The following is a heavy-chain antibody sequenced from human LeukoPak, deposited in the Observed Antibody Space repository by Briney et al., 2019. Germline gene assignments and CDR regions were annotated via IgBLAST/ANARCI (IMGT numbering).Heavy chain of an antibody. CDR3: ARDPTRYCSSTSCHDYFDY. J-gene: IGHJ4*02. CDR2: INHSGNT. D-gene: IGHD2-2*01. Sequence: SETLSLTCAVYGGSFSGYYWSWIRQPPGRGLEWIGEINHSGNTKYNPSLKSRVTLSVDTSKNQFSLKVNSVTAADTAVYYCARDPTRYCSSTSCHDYFDYWGQGTLVTVSS. V-gene: IGHV4-34*01. CDR1: GGSFSGYY.